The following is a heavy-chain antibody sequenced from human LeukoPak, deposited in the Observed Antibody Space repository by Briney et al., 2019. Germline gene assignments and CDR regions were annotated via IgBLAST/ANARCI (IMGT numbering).Heavy chain of an antibody. J-gene: IGHJ4*02. CDR1: GFTFSNYA. D-gene: IGHD1-26*01. CDR3: AKDEGIVGATGGGAFFDY. Sequence: GGSLRLSCAGSGFTFSNYAMSWVRQAPGKGLEGVSAISGSSGSTYYADSVKGRFTISRDNSKNTLYLQMNSLRAEDTAVYYCAKDEGIVGATGGGAFFDYWGQGTLVTVSS. CDR2: ISGSSGST. V-gene: IGHV3-23*01.